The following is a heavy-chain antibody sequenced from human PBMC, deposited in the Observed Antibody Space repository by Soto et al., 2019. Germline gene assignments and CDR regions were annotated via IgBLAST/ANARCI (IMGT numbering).Heavy chain of an antibody. Sequence: EVQLVESGGGLVQPGRSLRLSCAASGFTFDDYAMHWVRQAPGKGLEWVSGISWNSGSIGYADSVKGRFTISRDNAKNSLYLQVNSLRAEGTALYYCAKDYGAGTTSGIDYWGQGTLVTVSS. J-gene: IGHJ4*02. CDR2: ISWNSGSI. CDR1: GFTFDDYA. CDR3: AKDYGAGTTSGIDY. D-gene: IGHD1-1*01. V-gene: IGHV3-9*01.